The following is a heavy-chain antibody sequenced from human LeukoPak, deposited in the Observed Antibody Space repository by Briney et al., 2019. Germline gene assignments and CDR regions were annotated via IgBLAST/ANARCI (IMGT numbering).Heavy chain of an antibody. Sequence: ASVKVSCKASGGTFSSYAISWVRQAPGQGLEWMGGIIPIFGTANYAQKFQGRVTITTDESTSTAYMELSSLRSEDTAVYYCARDRPDIVGVSRGSDYWGQGTLVTVSS. CDR2: IIPIFGTA. D-gene: IGHD1-26*01. CDR1: GGTFSSYA. V-gene: IGHV1-69*05. CDR3: ARDRPDIVGVSRGSDY. J-gene: IGHJ4*02.